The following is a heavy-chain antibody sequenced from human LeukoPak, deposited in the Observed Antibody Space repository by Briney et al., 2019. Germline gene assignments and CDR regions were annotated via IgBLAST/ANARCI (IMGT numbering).Heavy chain of an antibody. CDR1: GFTFSNFG. CDR2: IRYDGSNK. J-gene: IGHJ3*02. V-gene: IGHV3-33*01. CDR3: ARDRSGYDSRGSDAFDI. Sequence: PGGSLRLSCAASGFTFSNFGMHWVRQAPGKGLEWVAVIRYDGSNKYYADSVKGRFTVSRDNSKSTLYLQMNSLRAEDTAVYYCARDRSGYDSRGSDAFDIWGQGTMVTVSS. D-gene: IGHD5-12*01.